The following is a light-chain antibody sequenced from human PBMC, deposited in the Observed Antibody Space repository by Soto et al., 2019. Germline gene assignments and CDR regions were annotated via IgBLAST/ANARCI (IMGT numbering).Light chain of an antibody. Sequence: QSALTQPASVSGSPGQLITISCAGTSSDVGGYNYVSWYQQHPGKAPKLIIFEVSNRPSGVSNRFSASKSVNTASLTISGLQTEDEADYFCSSYTSSNTYVFGTGTKVTVL. CDR3: SSYTSSNTYV. J-gene: IGLJ1*01. CDR2: EVS. CDR1: SSDVGGYNY. V-gene: IGLV2-14*01.